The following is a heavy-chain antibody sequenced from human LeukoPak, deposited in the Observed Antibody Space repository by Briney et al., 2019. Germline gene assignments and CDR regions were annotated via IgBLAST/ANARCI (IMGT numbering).Heavy chain of an antibody. V-gene: IGHV3-23*01. Sequence: PGGSLRLSCAASGITVSNNYMNWVRQAPGKGLEWVSAISGSGGSTYYADSVKGRFTISRDNSKNTLYLQMNSLRAEDTAVYYCARLHLYSSSWYRDYFDYWGQGTLVTVSS. CDR3: ARLHLYSSSWYRDYFDY. J-gene: IGHJ4*02. D-gene: IGHD6-13*01. CDR1: GITVSNNY. CDR2: ISGSGGST.